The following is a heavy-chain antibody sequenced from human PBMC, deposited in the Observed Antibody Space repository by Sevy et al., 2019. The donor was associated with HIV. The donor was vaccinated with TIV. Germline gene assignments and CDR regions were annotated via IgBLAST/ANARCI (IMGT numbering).Heavy chain of an antibody. D-gene: IGHD5-18*01. CDR1: GFTFSDSW. Sequence: GGSLRLSCVASGFTFSDSWMTWVRQAPGKGLERIAFINEDGSRLGYVDSVRGRFTISRDNTQNSLYLQMNSLRAEDTAVYFCARDRAYSALDYWGQRTLVTVSS. CDR3: ARDRAYSALDY. CDR2: INEDGSRL. J-gene: IGHJ4*02. V-gene: IGHV3-7*01.